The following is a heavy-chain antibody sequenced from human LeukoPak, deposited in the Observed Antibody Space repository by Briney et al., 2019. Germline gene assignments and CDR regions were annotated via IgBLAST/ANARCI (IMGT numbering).Heavy chain of an antibody. CDR2: IDHSGST. CDR3: AGARFLSAASLIYYYYGMDV. V-gene: IGHV4-39*07. J-gene: IGHJ6*02. D-gene: IGHD6-13*01. Sequence: PSETLSLTCTVSGVSISSGGYYWSWIRQSPGKGLEWIGEIDHSGSTNYNPSLKSRVTISVDTSKNQFSLKLSSVTAADTAVYYCAGARFLSAASLIYYYYGMDVWGQGTTVTVSS. CDR1: GVSISSGGYY.